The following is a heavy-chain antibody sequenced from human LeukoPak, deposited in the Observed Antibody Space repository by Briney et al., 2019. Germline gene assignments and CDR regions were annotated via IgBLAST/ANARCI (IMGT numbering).Heavy chain of an antibody. V-gene: IGHV1-2*02. CDR2: INSNSGVT. CDR3: ARDIIGDRLVYLDY. CDR1: GYSFTVYN. D-gene: IGHD3-3*02. J-gene: IGHJ4*01. Sequence: GASVKVSCKAFGYSFTVYNIQWVRQAPGQGLEWMGWINSNSGVTDYAQKFQGRITVTRDTSISTASMELTRLTADDTAVYYCARDIIGDRLVYLDYWGLGTLITVSS.